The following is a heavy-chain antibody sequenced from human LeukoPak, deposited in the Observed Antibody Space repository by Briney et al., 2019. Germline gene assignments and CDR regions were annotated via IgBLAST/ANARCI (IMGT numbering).Heavy chain of an antibody. CDR3: AKHGSIFGVVLFDY. CDR1: GFTFSSYA. D-gene: IGHD3-3*01. V-gene: IGHV3-23*01. CDR2: ISGSGDST. J-gene: IGHJ4*02. Sequence: GESLRLSCAASGFTFSSYAMSWVRQAPGKGLEWVSAISGSGDSTYYTDSVKGRFTISRDNSKNTLYLQMNSLRAEDTAVYYCAKHGSIFGVVLFDYWGQGSLVTVSS.